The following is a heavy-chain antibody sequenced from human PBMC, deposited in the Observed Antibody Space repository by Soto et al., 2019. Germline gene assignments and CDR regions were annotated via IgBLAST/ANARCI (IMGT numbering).Heavy chain of an antibody. Sequence: QITLKESGPTLVKPTQTLTLTCTFSAFSLSTSGVGVGWIRQPPGKALEWLALIYWNDDKRYSPSLKSRLTISKDTSKSQVVLTMTNMDPVDTATYYGAHRLGDFWSGYYTYWGQGTLVTVSS. CDR1: AFSLSTSGVG. CDR3: AHRLGDFWSGYYTY. J-gene: IGHJ4*02. V-gene: IGHV2-5*01. D-gene: IGHD3-3*01. CDR2: IYWNDDK.